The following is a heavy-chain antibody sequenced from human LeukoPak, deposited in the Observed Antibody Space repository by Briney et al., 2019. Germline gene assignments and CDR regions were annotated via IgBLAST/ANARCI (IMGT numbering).Heavy chain of an antibody. CDR1: GYTFTGYY. J-gene: IGHJ6*02. Sequence: GASVKVSCKASGYTFTGYYMHWVRQAPGQGLEWMGWINPNSGGTNYAQKFQGRVTMTRDTSISTAYMELSRLRSDDTAVYYCAKSQGQPNYYYYGRDVGGQGTRDTVPS. D-gene: IGHD1-14*01. CDR2: INPNSGGT. V-gene: IGHV1-2*02. CDR3: AKSQGQPNYYYYGRDV.